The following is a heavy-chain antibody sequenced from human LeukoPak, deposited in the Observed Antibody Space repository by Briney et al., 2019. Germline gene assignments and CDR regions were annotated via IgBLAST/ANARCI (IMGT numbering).Heavy chain of an antibody. Sequence: GGSLRLSCAASGFTFSSYYMNWVRQAPGKGLDWVSSISSSSSYKTYEDSVKGRFTISRDNAKNSLYLQMNSLRAEDTAVYYCARDRSKLVRFGELLSDAFDIWGQGTMVTVSS. V-gene: IGHV3-21*01. CDR1: GFTFSSYY. J-gene: IGHJ3*02. D-gene: IGHD3-10*01. CDR2: ISSSSSYK. CDR3: ARDRSKLVRFGELLSDAFDI.